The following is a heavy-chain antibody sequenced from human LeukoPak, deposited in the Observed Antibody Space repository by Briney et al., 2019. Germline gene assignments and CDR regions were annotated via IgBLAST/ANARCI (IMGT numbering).Heavy chain of an antibody. J-gene: IGHJ3*02. Sequence: SETLSLTCTVSGGSISSYYWSWIRQPPGKGLEWFGRIYTSGSTNYNPSLKSRVTMSVDTSKNQFSLKLSSVTAADTAVYYCARELGASHAFDIWGQGTMVTVSS. CDR3: ARELGASHAFDI. D-gene: IGHD3-16*01. CDR2: IYTSGST. CDR1: GGSISSYY. V-gene: IGHV4-4*07.